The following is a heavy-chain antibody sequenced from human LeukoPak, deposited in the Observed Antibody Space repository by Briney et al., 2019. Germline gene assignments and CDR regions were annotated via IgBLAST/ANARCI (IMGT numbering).Heavy chain of an antibody. V-gene: IGHV3-74*01. CDR3: ARGYGSSGFFDY. CDR1: GFTFSSYW. CDR2: INSDGSST. J-gene: IGHJ4*02. Sequence: GGSLRLSCAASGFTFSSYWMHWVRQAPGKGLVWVSRINSDGSSTSYADSVKGRFTISRDNAKNTLYLQMNSLRAEDTAVYYCARGYGSSGFFDYWGQGTLVTVSS. D-gene: IGHD3-22*01.